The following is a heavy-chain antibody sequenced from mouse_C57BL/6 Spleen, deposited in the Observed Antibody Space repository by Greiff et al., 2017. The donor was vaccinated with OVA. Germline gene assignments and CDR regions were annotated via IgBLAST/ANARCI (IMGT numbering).Heavy chain of an antibody. CDR2: ISDGGSYT. CDR3: ARDDYYGSSSDY. V-gene: IGHV5-4*01. D-gene: IGHD1-1*01. Sequence: EVHLVESGGGLVKPGGSLKLSCAASGFTFSSYAMSWVRQTPEKRLEWVATISDGGSYTYYPDNVKGRFTISRDNAKNNLYLQMSHLKSEDTAMYYCARDDYYGSSSDYWGQGTTLTVSS. CDR1: GFTFSSYA. J-gene: IGHJ2*01.